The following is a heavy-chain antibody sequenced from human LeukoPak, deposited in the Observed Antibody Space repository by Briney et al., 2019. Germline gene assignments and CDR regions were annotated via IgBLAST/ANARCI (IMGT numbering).Heavy chain of an antibody. D-gene: IGHD6-6*01. CDR1: GFTFSDYY. Sequence: GGSLRLSCAASGFTFSDYYMSWIRQAPGKGLEWVGRIKSKTDGGTTDYAAPVKGRFTISRDDSKNTLYLQMNSLKTEDTAVYYCTTDLIAARPLCYWGQGTLVTVSS. J-gene: IGHJ4*02. CDR2: IKSKTDGGTT. V-gene: IGHV3-15*01. CDR3: TTDLIAARPLCY.